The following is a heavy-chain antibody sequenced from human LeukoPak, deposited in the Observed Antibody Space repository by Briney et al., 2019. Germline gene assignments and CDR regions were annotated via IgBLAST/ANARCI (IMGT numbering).Heavy chain of an antibody. D-gene: IGHD3-9*01. J-gene: IGHJ4*02. CDR1: GFTFSRYS. V-gene: IGHV3-21*01. Sequence: GGSLRLSCAASGFTFSRYSMNWVRQAPGKGLEWVSCISSSSSYIYYANSVKGRFTISRDNAKNSLYPQVNSLRAEDTAVYYCVRDYENLTGSKTRFHYWGQGTLVTVSS. CDR2: ISSSSSYI. CDR3: VRDYENLTGSKTRFHY.